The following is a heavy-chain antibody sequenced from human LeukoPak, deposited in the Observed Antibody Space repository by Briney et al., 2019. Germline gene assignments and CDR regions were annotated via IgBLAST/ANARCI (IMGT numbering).Heavy chain of an antibody. CDR3: ARHDPAGYSSSWYGY. CDR2: FYYSGST. V-gene: IGHV4-39*01. Sequence: SETLSLTCTVSGGSITSSNYYWGWIRQPPGKGLEWIGSFYYSGSTNYNPSLKSRVTISVDTSKNQFSLKLSSVTAADTAVYYCARHDPAGYSSSWYGYWGQGTLVTVSS. J-gene: IGHJ4*02. D-gene: IGHD6-13*01. CDR1: GGSITSSNYY.